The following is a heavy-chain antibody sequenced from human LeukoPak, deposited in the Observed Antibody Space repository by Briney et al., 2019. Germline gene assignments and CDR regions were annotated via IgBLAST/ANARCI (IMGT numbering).Heavy chain of an antibody. CDR3: AKDGNSFDF. CDR1: GFTFSSYE. CDR2: INDDGSKI. D-gene: IGHD4-23*01. V-gene: IGHV3-7*01. J-gene: IGHJ4*02. Sequence: PGGSLRLSCAAPGFTFSSYEMNWVRQAPGKGLEWVANINDDGSKIYYVESVKGRFTISRDNAKKFVSLQMNSLRVEDTAVYFCAKDGNSFDFWGQGVQVTVSS.